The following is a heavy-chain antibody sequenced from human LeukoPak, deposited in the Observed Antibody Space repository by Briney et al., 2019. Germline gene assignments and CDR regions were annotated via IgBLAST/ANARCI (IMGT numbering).Heavy chain of an antibody. V-gene: IGHV1-2*06. J-gene: IGHJ4*02. D-gene: IGHD3-22*01. CDR1: GYTFTGYY. Sequence: ASVKVSCKASGYTFTGYYMDWVRQAPGQGLEWMGRINPNSGGTNYAQKFQGRVTMTRDTSISTAYMELSRLRSDDTAVYYCARDYYDSSGYYGYWGQGTLVTVSS. CDR3: ARDYYDSSGYYGY. CDR2: INPNSGGT.